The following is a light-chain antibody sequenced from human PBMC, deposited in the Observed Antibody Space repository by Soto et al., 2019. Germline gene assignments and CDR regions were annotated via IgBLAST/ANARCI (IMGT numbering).Light chain of an antibody. CDR2: GAS. J-gene: IGKJ1*01. CDR3: QHYAISWT. Sequence: EIVLTQSPGTLSLSPGERATLSCRASQGVSSNQLACYHQKPGLAPSLIMYGASSRATGIPEWFSGSGSGTDFTITISRLGPDVLAVYYCQHYAISWTFGPGTKVEIK. V-gene: IGKV3-20*01. CDR1: QGVSSNQ.